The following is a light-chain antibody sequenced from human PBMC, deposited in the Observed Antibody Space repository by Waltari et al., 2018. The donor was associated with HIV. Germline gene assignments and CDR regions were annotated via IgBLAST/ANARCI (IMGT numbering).Light chain of an antibody. V-gene: IGLV6-57*04. Sequence: NFMLTQPHSVSESPGKTVTISCTRSSGSIASNFVQWYQQRPGSAPTIVMYEYRQRPSGVPDRFSGSIDSSSNSASLTISGLETEDEADYYCQSFDSTSWIFGGGTKLTVV. CDR2: EYR. CDR1: SGSIASNF. J-gene: IGLJ3*02. CDR3: QSFDSTSWI.